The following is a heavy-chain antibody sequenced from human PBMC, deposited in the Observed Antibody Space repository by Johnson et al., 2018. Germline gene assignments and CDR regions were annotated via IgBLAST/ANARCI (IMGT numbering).Heavy chain of an antibody. V-gene: IGHV3-11*01. CDR1: GFTLSDYY. J-gene: IGHJ1*01. Sequence: QVQLVQSGGGLVKPGGSLRLSCAASGFTLSDYYLSWIRQAPGKGLDWGSYRSSAGPIYSGDSVRGRFTISRDNAKNSLYPQMNNLRAEDTAVYFCAAWSGDSRDLEHWGQGTLVTVSS. CDR3: AAWSGDSRDLEH. D-gene: IGHD3-3*01. CDR2: RSSAGPI.